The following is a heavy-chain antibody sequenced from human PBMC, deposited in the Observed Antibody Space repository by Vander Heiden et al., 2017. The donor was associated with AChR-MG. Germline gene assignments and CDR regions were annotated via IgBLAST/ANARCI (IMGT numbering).Heavy chain of an antibody. V-gene: IGHV1-2*02. CDR1: GYTFTGYY. J-gene: IGHJ6*02. CDR3: ARIAYYYGSGGNGMDV. CDR2: INPNSGGT. D-gene: IGHD3-10*01. Sequence: QVQLVQSGAEVKKPGASVKVSCKASGYTFTGYYMHWVRQAPGQGLEWMGWINPNSGGTNYAQKFQGRVTMTRDTSISTAYMELSRLRSDDTAVYYCARIAYYYGSGGNGMDVWGQGTTVTVSS.